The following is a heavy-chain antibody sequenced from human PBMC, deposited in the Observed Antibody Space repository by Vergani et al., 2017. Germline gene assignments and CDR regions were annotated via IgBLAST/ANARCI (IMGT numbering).Heavy chain of an antibody. CDR2: TRNKANSYTT. CDR3: ARESGYCSGGSCYSGRYYYYYMDV. V-gene: IGHV3-72*01. Sequence: EVQLVESGGGLVQPGGSLRLSCAASGFTFSDHYMDWVRQAPGKGLEWVGRTRNKANSYTTEYAASVKGRFTISRDDSKNSLYLQMNNLKTEDTAVYYCARESGYCSGGSCYSGRYYYYYMDVWGKGTTVTVSS. CDR1: GFTFSDHY. J-gene: IGHJ6*03. D-gene: IGHD2-15*01.